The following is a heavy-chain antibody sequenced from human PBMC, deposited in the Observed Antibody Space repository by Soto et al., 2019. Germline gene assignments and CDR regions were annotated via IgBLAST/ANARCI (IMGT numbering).Heavy chain of an antibody. J-gene: IGHJ1*01. V-gene: IGHV3-30*04. CDR2: ISYDGSNK. CDR1: GFTFSSYA. D-gene: IGHD3-22*01. Sequence: GGSLRLSCAASGFTFSSYAMHWVRQAPGKGLEWVAVISYDGSNKYYADSVKGRFTISRDNSKNTLYLQMNSLRAEDTAVYYCARDRRITIIVVVIEYFQHWGQGTLVTVSS. CDR3: ARDRRITIIVVVIEYFQH.